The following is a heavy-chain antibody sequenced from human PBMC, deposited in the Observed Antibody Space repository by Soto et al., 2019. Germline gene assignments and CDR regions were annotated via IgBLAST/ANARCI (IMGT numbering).Heavy chain of an antibody. CDR1: GFTFSSYG. D-gene: IGHD2-21*02. CDR3: AKDLVDWRYCGGDCYYYYGMDV. V-gene: IGHV3-30*18. Sequence: GGSLRLSCAASGFTFSSYGMHWVRQAPGKGLEWVAVISYDGSNKYYADSVKGRFTISRDNSKNTLYLQMNSLRAEDTAVYYCAKDLVDWRYCGGDCYYYYGMDVWGQGTTVTVSS. CDR2: ISYDGSNK. J-gene: IGHJ6*02.